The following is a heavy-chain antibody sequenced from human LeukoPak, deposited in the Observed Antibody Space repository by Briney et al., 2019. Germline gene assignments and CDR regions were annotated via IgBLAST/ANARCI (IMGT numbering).Heavy chain of an antibody. Sequence: PSETLSLTCTVSGGSISSYYWSWIRQPPGKGLEWIGYIYYSGSTKYNPSLKSRVTISVDTSKNQFSLKLSSATAADTAVYYCARGVCTSTSCFAGDYGMDVWGQGTTVTVSS. V-gene: IGHV4-59*08. CDR2: IYYSGST. CDR1: GGSISSYY. CDR3: ARGVCTSTSCFAGDYGMDV. J-gene: IGHJ6*02. D-gene: IGHD2-2*01.